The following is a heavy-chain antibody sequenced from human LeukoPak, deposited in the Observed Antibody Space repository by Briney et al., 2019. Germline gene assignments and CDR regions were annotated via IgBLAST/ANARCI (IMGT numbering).Heavy chain of an antibody. CDR1: GFTFSNFA. V-gene: IGHV3-23*01. D-gene: IGHD6-19*01. CDR2: ITGGSGAK. CDR3: AKDTPLTTYTSGWSSNSFDY. J-gene: IGHJ4*02. Sequence: GGSLRVSCTASGFTFSNFAMSWVRQAPGKGLEWVSTITGGSGAKSYADSVKGRFTISRDNSKDTLYLQMHSLRAEDTAVYFCAKDTPLTTYTSGWSSNSFDYWGQGTLVAVSS.